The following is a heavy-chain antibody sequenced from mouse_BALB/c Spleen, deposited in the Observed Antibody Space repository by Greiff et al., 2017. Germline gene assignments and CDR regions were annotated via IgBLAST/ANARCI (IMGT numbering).Heavy chain of an antibody. CDR1: GYTFTSYK. Sequence: QVQLKESAAELARPGASVKMSCTASGYTFTSYKMHWVKQRPGQGLEWIGYINPSSGYTEYNQKFKDKTTLTADKSSSTAYLQLSSLTSEDSAVYYCARELWSFYAMDYWGQGTSVTVSS. D-gene: IGHD1-1*02. CDR2: INPSSGYT. CDR3: ARELWSFYAMDY. V-gene: IGHV1-4*02. J-gene: IGHJ4*01.